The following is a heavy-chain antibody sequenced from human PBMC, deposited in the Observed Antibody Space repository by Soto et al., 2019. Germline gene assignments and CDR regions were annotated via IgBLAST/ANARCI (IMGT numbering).Heavy chain of an antibody. Sequence: PGGSLRLSCAASGLTFSSYSMNWVRQAPGKGLEWVSSISSSSSYIYYADSVKGRFTISRDNAKNSLYLQMNSLRAEDTAVYYCARGMYSSSWYYYGMDVWGQGTTVTVSS. CDR2: ISSSSSYI. D-gene: IGHD6-13*01. CDR1: GLTFSSYS. V-gene: IGHV3-21*01. J-gene: IGHJ6*02. CDR3: ARGMYSSSWYYYGMDV.